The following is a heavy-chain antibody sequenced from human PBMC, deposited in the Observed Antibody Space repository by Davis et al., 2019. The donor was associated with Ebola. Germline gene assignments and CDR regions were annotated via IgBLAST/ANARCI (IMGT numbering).Heavy chain of an antibody. CDR2: ISGSGGST. Sequence: GESLKISCAASGFTFSSYAMSWVRQAPGKGLEWVSAISGSGGSTYYADSVKGRFTISRDNSKNTLYLQMNSLRAEDTAVYYCAKDIVVVGDYYYYMDVWGKGTTVTVSS. D-gene: IGHD2-15*01. J-gene: IGHJ6*03. CDR1: GFTFSSYA. V-gene: IGHV3-23*01. CDR3: AKDIVVVGDYYYYMDV.